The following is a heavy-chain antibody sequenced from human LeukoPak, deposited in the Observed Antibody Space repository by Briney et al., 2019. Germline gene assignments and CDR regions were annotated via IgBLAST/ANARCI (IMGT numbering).Heavy chain of an antibody. CDR3: AKEGPIVVVVAANYFDY. Sequence: GGSLRFSCAASGFTFSSYAMSWVRQAPGKGLEWVSAISGSGGSTYYADSVKGRFTISRDNSKNTLYLQMNSLRAEDTDVYYCAKEGPIVVVVAANYFDYWGQGTLVTVSS. CDR1: GFTFSSYA. D-gene: IGHD2-15*01. J-gene: IGHJ4*02. CDR2: ISGSGGST. V-gene: IGHV3-23*01.